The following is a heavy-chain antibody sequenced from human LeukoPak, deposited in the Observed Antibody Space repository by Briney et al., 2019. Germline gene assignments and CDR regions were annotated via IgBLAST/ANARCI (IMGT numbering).Heavy chain of an antibody. D-gene: IGHD3-9*01. V-gene: IGHV4-59*01. CDR3: ARAALRYFDWLSPSYFDY. Sequence: PSETLSLTCTVSGGSISNYYWSWIRQPPGKGLEWIGYIYYSGSTNYNPSLKSRVTISVDTSKNQFSLKLSSVTAADTAVYYCARAALRYFDWLSPSYFDYWGQGTLVTVSS. CDR1: GGSISNYY. CDR2: IYYSGST. J-gene: IGHJ4*02.